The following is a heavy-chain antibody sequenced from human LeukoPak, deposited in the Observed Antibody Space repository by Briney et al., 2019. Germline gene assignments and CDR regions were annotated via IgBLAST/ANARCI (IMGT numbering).Heavy chain of an antibody. V-gene: IGHV3-21*01. CDR2: ISSSSSYI. J-gene: IGHJ4*02. D-gene: IGHD3-22*01. CDR3: ARDRTPLDYYDSSGYYYDRPYDFDY. CDR1: GFTFISYS. Sequence: PGGSLTPSCASSGFTFISYSINWVRQPPAKGLEWVSSISSSSSYIYYADSVKGRFTISRDNAKNSLYLQMNSLRAEDTAVYYCARDRTPLDYYDSSGYYYDRPYDFDYWGQGTLVTVSS.